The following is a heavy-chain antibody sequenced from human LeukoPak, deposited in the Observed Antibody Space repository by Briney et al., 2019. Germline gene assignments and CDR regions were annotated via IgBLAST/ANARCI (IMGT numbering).Heavy chain of an antibody. CDR3: AKDGTAGIQLWSPLDY. V-gene: IGHV3-43D*03. CDR2: ISWDGGST. CDR1: GFTFDDYA. D-gene: IGHD5-18*01. Sequence: AGGSLRLSCAASGFTFDDYAMPWVRQAPGKGLEWVSLISWDGGSTYYADSVKGRFTISRDNSKNSLYLQMNSLRAEDTALYYCAKDGTAGIQLWSPLDYWGQGTLVTVSS. J-gene: IGHJ4*02.